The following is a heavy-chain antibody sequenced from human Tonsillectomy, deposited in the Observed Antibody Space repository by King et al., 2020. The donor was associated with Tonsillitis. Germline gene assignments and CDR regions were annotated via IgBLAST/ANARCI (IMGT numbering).Heavy chain of an antibody. J-gene: IGHJ3*02. D-gene: IGHD3-22*01. V-gene: IGHV4-31*03. CDR3: ARDHWYYDSSGYDAFDI. CDR1: GGSISSGGYY. Sequence: VQLQESGPGLVKPSQTLSLTCTVSGGSISSGGYYWSWIRQHPGNGLEWLGYIYYSGSTYYNPSLKSRVTISVATSKNQFSLKLSSVTAADTAVYYCARDHWYYDSSGYDAFDIWGQGTMVTVSS. CDR2: IYYSGST.